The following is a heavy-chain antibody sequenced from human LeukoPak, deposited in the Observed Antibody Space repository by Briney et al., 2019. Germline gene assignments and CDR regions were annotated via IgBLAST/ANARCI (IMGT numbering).Heavy chain of an antibody. CDR2: IYTSGST. CDR1: GGSISSGSYY. D-gene: IGHD3-22*01. V-gene: IGHV4-61*02. CDR3: ARDTDYYDSSGYAVDAFDI. J-gene: IGHJ3*02. Sequence: SETPSLTCTVSGGSISSGSYYWSWIRQPAGKGLEWIGRIYTSGSTNYNPSLKSRVTISVDTSKNQFSLKLSSVTAADTAVYYCARDTDYYDSSGYAVDAFDIWGQGTMVTVSS.